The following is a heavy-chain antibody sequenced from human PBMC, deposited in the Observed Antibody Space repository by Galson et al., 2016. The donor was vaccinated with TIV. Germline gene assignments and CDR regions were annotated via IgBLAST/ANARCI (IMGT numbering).Heavy chain of an antibody. V-gene: IGHV3-7*01. CDR2: IKHNGYEK. J-gene: IGHJ4*02. D-gene: IGHD6-13*01. CDR3: ARSAAFGTRIWYVFDS. Sequence: SLRLSCAASGFTFSSYWISWVRQAPGKGLGWVANIKHNGYEKYYVDSVRGRFTISRDNAENSLYLLQMNSLRAEDTAMYYCARSAAFGTRIWYVFDSWGQGSMVTVSS. CDR1: GFTFSSYW.